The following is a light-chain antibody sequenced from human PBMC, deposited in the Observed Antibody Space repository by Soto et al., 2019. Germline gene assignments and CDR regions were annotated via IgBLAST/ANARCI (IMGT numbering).Light chain of an antibody. CDR2: RTN. CDR3: AAWDDSLYGLV. CDR1: SSNIGSNT. Sequence: QSVLTQPPSASGTPGQRVTISCSGSSSNIGSNTVNWYQQLPGTAPKLLIYRTNERPSGVPDRFSGSKSGSSASLAISGLQSEDEADYYCAAWDDSLYGLVFGGGTKVTVL. V-gene: IGLV1-44*01. J-gene: IGLJ3*02.